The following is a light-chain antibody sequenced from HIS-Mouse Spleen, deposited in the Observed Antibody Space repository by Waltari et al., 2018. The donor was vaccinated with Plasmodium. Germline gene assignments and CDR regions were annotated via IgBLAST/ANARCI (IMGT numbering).Light chain of an antibody. Sequence: SYELTQPPSVSVSPGQTARITCSGDALPKQYAYWYQQKSGQAPLLVIYEDSKRPSGIPDRFSGSRSGTMATLTISGAQVEDEADYYCDSTDSSGNHRVFGGGTNLTVL. CDR2: EDS. J-gene: IGLJ3*02. CDR3: DSTDSSGNHRV. CDR1: ALPKQY. V-gene: IGLV3-10*01.